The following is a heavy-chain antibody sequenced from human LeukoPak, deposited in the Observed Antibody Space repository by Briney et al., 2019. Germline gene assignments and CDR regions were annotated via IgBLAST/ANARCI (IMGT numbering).Heavy chain of an antibody. CDR1: GGSISSSHYY. D-gene: IGHD4-17*01. J-gene: IGHJ5*02. V-gene: IGHV4-39*07. Sequence: PSETLSLTCTVSGGSISSSHYYWGWIRQPPGKGLEWIGSIYYSGNTYYNPSLKSRVTISVDTSKNQFSLKLSSVTAADTAVYYCARKIGDYVRQFDPWGQGTLVTVSS. CDR3: ARKIGDYVRQFDP. CDR2: IYYSGNT.